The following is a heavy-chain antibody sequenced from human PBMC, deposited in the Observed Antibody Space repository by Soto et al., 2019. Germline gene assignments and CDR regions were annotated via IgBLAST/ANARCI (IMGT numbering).Heavy chain of an antibody. Sequence: EVQLVESGGGLVQPGRSLRLSCAASGFTFDDYAMHWVRQAPGKGLEWVSGISWNSGSLGYGDSVKGRFTISRDNARKSLYLQMNSLRAEDTAFYYCAKGRMAAAATCVDYWGQGTLVTVSS. CDR3: AKGRMAAAATCVDY. V-gene: IGHV3-9*01. D-gene: IGHD6-13*01. CDR2: ISWNSGSL. CDR1: GFTFDDYA. J-gene: IGHJ4*02.